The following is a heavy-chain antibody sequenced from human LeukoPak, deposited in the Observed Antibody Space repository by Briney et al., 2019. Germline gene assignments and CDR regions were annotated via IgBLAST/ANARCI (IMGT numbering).Heavy chain of an antibody. V-gene: IGHV1-18*01. J-gene: IGHJ4*02. CDR2: ISAYNGNT. Sequence: ASVKVSCKASGYTFTSYGISWVRQAPGQGLEWMGWISAYNGNTNYAQKLQGRVTMTTDTSTSTAYMELRSLRSDDTAVYYCARGGRSIMITFGHDYWGQGTLATVSS. CDR3: ARGGRSIMITFGHDY. D-gene: IGHD3-16*01. CDR1: GYTFTSYG.